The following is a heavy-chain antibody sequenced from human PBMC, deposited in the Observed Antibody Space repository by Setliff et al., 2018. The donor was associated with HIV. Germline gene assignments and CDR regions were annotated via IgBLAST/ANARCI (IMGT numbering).Heavy chain of an antibody. CDR3: TRSNTSKSIDF. CDR1: DDSISSGVYY. V-gene: IGHV4-31*03. CDR2: VHQNGKI. J-gene: IGHJ4*02. Sequence: LSLTCSVSDDSISSGVYYWSWVRQFPGKGLEWIGYVHQNGKINYNPSLNSRVAMSLDTSKSQFSLELTSVSAADTAVYYCTRSNTSKSIDFWDQGTQVTVSS.